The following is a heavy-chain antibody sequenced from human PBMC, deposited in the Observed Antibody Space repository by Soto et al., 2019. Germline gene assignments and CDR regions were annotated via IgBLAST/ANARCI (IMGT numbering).Heavy chain of an antibody. D-gene: IGHD2-15*01. Sequence: SETLSLTCAVYGGSFSGYYWSWIRQHPGKGLEWIGEINHSGSTNYNPSLKSRVTISVDTSKNQFSLKLSSVTAADTAVYYCARVMINSGGSPPTSDYWGQGTLVTVSS. V-gene: IGHV4-34*01. CDR3: ARVMINSGGSPPTSDY. CDR1: GGSFSGYY. CDR2: INHSGST. J-gene: IGHJ4*02.